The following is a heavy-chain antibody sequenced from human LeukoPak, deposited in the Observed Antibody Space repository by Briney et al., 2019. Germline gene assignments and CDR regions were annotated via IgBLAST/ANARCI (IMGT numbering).Heavy chain of an antibody. CDR3: ARTLFSGWTQYYFDY. Sequence: SETLSLTCTVSGGSISSCYWSWIRQPPGKGLEWIGYIYYSGSTNYNPSLKSRVTISVDTSKNQFSLKLSSVTAADTAVYYCARTLFSGWTQYYFDYWGQGTLVTVSS. D-gene: IGHD6-25*01. V-gene: IGHV4-59*01. CDR1: GGSISSCY. J-gene: IGHJ4*02. CDR2: IYYSGST.